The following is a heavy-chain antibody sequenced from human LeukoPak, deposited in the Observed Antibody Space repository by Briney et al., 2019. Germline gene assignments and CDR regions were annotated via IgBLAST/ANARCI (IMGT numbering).Heavy chain of an antibody. CDR2: ISASGGNT. J-gene: IGHJ4*02. V-gene: IGHV3-23*01. D-gene: IGHD4-17*01. CDR1: GFTVSSNY. Sequence: GGSLRLSCAASGFTVSSNYMSWVRQAPGKGLEWVSAISASGGNTYYADSVKGRFTISRDSSKNTLYLQMNSLRAEDTAIYYCAKDLRGATVTTKGDYWGQGTLVTVSS. CDR3: AKDLRGATVTTKGDY.